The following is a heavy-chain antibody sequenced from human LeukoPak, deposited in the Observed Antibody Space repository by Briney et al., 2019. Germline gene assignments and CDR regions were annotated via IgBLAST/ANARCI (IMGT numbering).Heavy chain of an antibody. CDR2: IKQDGSEK. CDR1: GFTFSSYW. V-gene: IGHV3-7*01. Sequence: GGSLRLSCAASGFTFSSYWMSWVRQAPGKGLEWVANIKQDGSEKYYVDSVKGRFTISRDNAKNSLYLQMNSLRAEDTAAYYCARGTYYYDSSGYLPRIWGQGTLVTVSS. J-gene: IGHJ4*02. CDR3: ARGTYYYDSSGYLPRI. D-gene: IGHD3-22*01.